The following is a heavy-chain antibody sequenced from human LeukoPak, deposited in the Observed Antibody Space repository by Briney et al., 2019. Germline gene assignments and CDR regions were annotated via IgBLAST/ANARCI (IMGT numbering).Heavy chain of an antibody. CDR1: GYTFIGYY. D-gene: IGHD6-19*01. J-gene: IGHJ4*02. Sequence: VASVKVSCKASGYTFIGYYMHWVRQAPGQGLEWMGWINPNSGGTNYAQKFQGRVTMTRDTSISTAYMELSRLRSDDTAVYYCARDLRLSPGYSSGWYRVENDYWGQGTLVTVSS. CDR2: INPNSGGT. CDR3: ARDLRLSPGYSSGWYRVENDY. V-gene: IGHV1-2*02.